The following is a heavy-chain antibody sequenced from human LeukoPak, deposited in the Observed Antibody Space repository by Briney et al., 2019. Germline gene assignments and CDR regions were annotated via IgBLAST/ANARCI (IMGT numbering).Heavy chain of an antibody. V-gene: IGHV4-34*01. CDR1: GGSFSGYY. J-gene: IGHJ4*02. CDR3: ASRWGPFDY. Sequence: PSETLSLTCAVYGGSFSGYYWSWIRQPPGKGLEWIGEINHSGSTNYNPSLKSRVTISVDTSKNQFSLKLSSVTAADTAVYYCASRWGPFDYWGQGTLVTVSS. CDR2: INHSGST. D-gene: IGHD3-16*01.